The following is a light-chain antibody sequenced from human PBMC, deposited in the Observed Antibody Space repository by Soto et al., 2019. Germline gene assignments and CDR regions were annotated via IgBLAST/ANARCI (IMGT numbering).Light chain of an antibody. J-gene: IGKJ4*01. CDR2: GAS. Sequence: EIVMTQSPATLSVSPGDGATLSCRASQSVDSNLAWYQQKPGHTPRLLIYGASTRPTGIPARFSGSGSGTEFTLTISSLQSEDFAVYYCQQYNDWPLTFGGGTKVDIK. CDR3: QQYNDWPLT. CDR1: QSVDSN. V-gene: IGKV3D-15*01.